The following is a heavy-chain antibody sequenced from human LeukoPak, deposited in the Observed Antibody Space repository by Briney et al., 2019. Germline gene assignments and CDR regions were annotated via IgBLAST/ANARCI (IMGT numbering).Heavy chain of an antibody. CDR1: GYTFTGYY. CDR2: INPNSGGT. CDR3: ARDRGYSYGYSLDY. Sequence: ASVKVSCKASGYTFTGYYMHWVRQAPGQGLEWMGWINPNSGGTNYAQKFQGRVTMTRDTSISTAYMELSRLRSDDTAVYYRARDRGYSYGYSLDYWGQGTLVTVSS. D-gene: IGHD5-18*01. V-gene: IGHV1-2*02. J-gene: IGHJ4*02.